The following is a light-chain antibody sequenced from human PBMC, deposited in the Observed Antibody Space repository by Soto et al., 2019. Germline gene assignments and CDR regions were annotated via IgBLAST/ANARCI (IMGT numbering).Light chain of an antibody. Sequence: DIQMTQSPSSLSASVGDRVTITCRASQGISNYLAWYQQKPGKIPKLLIYAASTLQSGVPSRFSGSRSGTDFTLPISSLQPEDVATYYCQKYNSAAYAFGQRNTLEIK. CDR3: QKYNSAAYA. CDR2: AAS. CDR1: QGISNY. V-gene: IGKV1-27*01. J-gene: IGKJ2*01.